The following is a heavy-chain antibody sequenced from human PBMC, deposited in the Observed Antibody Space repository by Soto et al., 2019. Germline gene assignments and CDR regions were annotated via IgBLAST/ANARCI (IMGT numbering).Heavy chain of an antibody. CDR2: INHSGST. J-gene: IGHJ6*04. CDR3: AMNYYGAGSDYYYYGMDG. CDR1: GGSFSGYY. Sequence: SETLSLTCAVYGGSFSGYYWSWIRQPPGKGLEWIGEINHSGSTNYNPSLKSRVTISVGTSKNQFSLKLSSVTAADTAVYYCAMNYYGAGSDYYYYGMDGWGKGTTVTVSS. D-gene: IGHD3-10*01. V-gene: IGHV4-34*01.